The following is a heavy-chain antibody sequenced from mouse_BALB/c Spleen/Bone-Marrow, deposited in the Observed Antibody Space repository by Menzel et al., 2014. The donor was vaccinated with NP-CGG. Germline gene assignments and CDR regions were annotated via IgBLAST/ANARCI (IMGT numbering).Heavy chain of an antibody. D-gene: IGHD4-1*01. J-gene: IGHJ4*01. CDR3: ARGTGYALDY. CDR1: GYTFTDYN. Sequence: EVKLQESGAELVKPGASVKISCKASGYTFTDYNLDWVKQSHGKSLEWIGDIHPNYDSTTYNQKFKGKATLTVDKSSSTAYMELRSLTSEDTAVYYCARGTGYALDYWGQGTSVTVSS. CDR2: IHPNYDST. V-gene: IGHV1-18*01.